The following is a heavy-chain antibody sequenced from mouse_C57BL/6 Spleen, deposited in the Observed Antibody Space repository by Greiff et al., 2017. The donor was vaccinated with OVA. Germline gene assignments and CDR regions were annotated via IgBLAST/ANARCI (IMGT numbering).Heavy chain of an antibody. D-gene: IGHD2-1*01. J-gene: IGHJ2*01. V-gene: IGHV1-61*01. CDR2: IYPSDSET. Sequence: QVQLQQPGAELVRPGSSVKLSCKASGYTFTSYWMDWVKQRPGQGLEWIGNIYPSDSETHYNQKFKDKATLTVDKSSSTAYMQLSSLTSEDSAVYYWARRNYGNYDYWGQGTTLTVSS. CDR1: GYTFTSYW. CDR3: ARRNYGNYDY.